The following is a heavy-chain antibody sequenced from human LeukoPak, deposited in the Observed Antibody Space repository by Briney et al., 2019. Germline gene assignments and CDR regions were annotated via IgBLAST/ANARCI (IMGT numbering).Heavy chain of an antibody. CDR3: ARGGYSYGYPFDY. D-gene: IGHD5-18*01. CDR2: MNPNSGNT. V-gene: IGHV1-8*03. J-gene: IGHJ4*02. Sequence: GASVKVSCKASGYTFTSYGISWVRQAPGQGLEWMGWMNPNSGNTGYAQKFQGRVTITRNTSISTAYMELSSLRSEDTAVYYCARGGYSYGYPFDYWGQGTLVTVSS. CDR1: GYTFTSYG.